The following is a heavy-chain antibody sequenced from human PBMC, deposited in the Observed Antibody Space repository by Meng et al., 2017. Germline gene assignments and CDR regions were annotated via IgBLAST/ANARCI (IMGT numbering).Heavy chain of an antibody. CDR2: ISSSSSYI. Sequence: EVGGGLFKPGGALRLSCVASGFTFSSYSMNWVRQAPGKGLEWVSSISSSSSYIYYADAVKGRFTISRDNAKNSLYLQMNSLRAEDTAVYYCARDRWGHWYSDLWGRGTLVTVSS. CDR1: GFTFSSYS. J-gene: IGHJ2*01. CDR3: ARDRWGHWYSDL. D-gene: IGHD2-21*02. V-gene: IGHV3-21*01.